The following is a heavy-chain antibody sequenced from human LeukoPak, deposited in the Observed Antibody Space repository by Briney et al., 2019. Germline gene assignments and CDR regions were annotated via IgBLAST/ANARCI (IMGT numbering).Heavy chain of an antibody. CDR1: GFTFSSYA. CDR3: AKGSPTDVIVVVPAAINY. V-gene: IGHV3-23*01. J-gene: IGHJ4*02. D-gene: IGHD2-2*02. Sequence: GGSLRLSCAASGFTFSSYAMSWVRQAPGKGLEWVSAISGSGGSTYYADSVKGRFTVSRDNSKNTLYLQMNSLRAEDTAVYYCAKGSPTDVIVVVPAAINYWGQGTLVTVSS. CDR2: ISGSGGST.